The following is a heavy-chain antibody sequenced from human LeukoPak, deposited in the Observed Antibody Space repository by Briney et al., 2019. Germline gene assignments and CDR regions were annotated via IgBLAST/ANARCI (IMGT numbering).Heavy chain of an antibody. J-gene: IGHJ4*02. CDR3: TTELAITDY. Sequence: GGSLRLSCAASGFTSSNAWMSWVRQAPGKGLEWVGRINSKTDGGTPAYAAPVKGRFTISRDDSKNTLYLQMNSLKTEDTAVYYCTTELAITDYWGQGTLVTVSS. V-gene: IGHV3-15*01. D-gene: IGHD1-1*01. CDR1: GFTSSNAW. CDR2: INSKTDGGTP.